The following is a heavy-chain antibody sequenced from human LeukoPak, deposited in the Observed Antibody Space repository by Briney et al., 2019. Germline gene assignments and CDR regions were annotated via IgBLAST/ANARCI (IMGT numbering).Heavy chain of an antibody. Sequence: SETLSLTCTVSGGSISSSSYYWGWIRQPPGKGLEWIGSIYYSGSTYYNPSLKSRVTISVDTSKNQFSLKLSSVTAADTAVYYCARVRVEMATIEHFDYWGQGTLVTVSS. V-gene: IGHV4-39*07. CDR1: GGSISSSSYY. D-gene: IGHD5-24*01. J-gene: IGHJ4*02. CDR2: IYYSGST. CDR3: ARVRVEMATIEHFDY.